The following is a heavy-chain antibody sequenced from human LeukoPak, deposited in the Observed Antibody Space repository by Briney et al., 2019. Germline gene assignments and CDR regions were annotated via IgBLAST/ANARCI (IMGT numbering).Heavy chain of an antibody. D-gene: IGHD3-3*01. CDR1: GGSISSSSYY. Sequence: ASETLSLTCTVSGGSISSSSYYWGWIRQPPGKGLEWIGSIYYSGSTYYNPSLKSRVTISVDTSKNQFSLKLSSVTAADTAVYYYARRAFMEPRFDYWGQGTLVTVSS. V-gene: IGHV4-39*01. CDR3: ARRAFMEPRFDY. CDR2: IYYSGST. J-gene: IGHJ4*02.